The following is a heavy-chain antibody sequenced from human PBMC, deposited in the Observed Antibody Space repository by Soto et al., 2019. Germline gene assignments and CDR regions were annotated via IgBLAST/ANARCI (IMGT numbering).Heavy chain of an antibody. CDR1: GGTFSSYA. J-gene: IGHJ5*02. D-gene: IGHD6-13*01. CDR2: IIPIFGTA. Sequence: QVQLVQSGAEVKKPGSSVKVSCKASGGTFSSYAISWVRQAPGQGLEWMGGIIPIFGTANYAQKFQGRVTITADESTSTAYMELSSLRSEDTAVYYCATAKKYSSSWHGTENWFDPWGQGTLVTVSS. CDR3: ATAKKYSSSWHGTENWFDP. V-gene: IGHV1-69*12.